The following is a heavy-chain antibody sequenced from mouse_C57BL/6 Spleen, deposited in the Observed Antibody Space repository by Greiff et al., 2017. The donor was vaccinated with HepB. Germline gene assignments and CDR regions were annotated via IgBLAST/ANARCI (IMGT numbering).Heavy chain of an antibody. Sequence: EVQLVESGGDLVKPGGSLKLSCAASGFTFSSYGMSWVRQTPDKRLEWVATISSGGSYTYYPDSVKGRFTISRDNAKNTLYLQMSSLKSEDTAMYYCARHEATGGDYFDYWGQGTTLTVSS. CDR1: GFTFSSYG. CDR2: ISSGGSYT. CDR3: ARHEATGGDYFDY. V-gene: IGHV5-6*01. J-gene: IGHJ2*01. D-gene: IGHD3-2*02.